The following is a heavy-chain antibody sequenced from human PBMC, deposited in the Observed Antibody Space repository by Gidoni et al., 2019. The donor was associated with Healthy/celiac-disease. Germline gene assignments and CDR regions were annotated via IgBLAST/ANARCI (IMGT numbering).Heavy chain of an antibody. CDR1: GYTFTAYY. CDR3: ARVIQLVTVTTEGRDAFDI. J-gene: IGHJ3*02. V-gene: IGHV1-2*06. Sequence: QVQLVQSGAEVKKPGASVKVSCQASGYTFTAYYMHWVRQAPGQGLEWMGRINPNSGGTNYAQKFQGRVTMTRDTSISTAYMELSRLRSDDTAVYYCARVIQLVTVTTEGRDAFDIWGQGTMVTVSS. D-gene: IGHD4-17*01. CDR2: INPNSGGT.